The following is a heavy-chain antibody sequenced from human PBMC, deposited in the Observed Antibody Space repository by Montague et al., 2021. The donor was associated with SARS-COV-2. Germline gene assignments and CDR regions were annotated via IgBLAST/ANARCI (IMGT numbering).Heavy chain of an antibody. D-gene: IGHD2-15*01. Sequence: PALVKPTQTLTLTCTFSGFSLSTGGVGVGWIRQPPGKALEWLALIYWDDDKRYSPSLKSRLAITKDTSKNQVVLTMTNMDPVDTATYYCAHVGMACSVDSGYQKIEDRCFDLWGHGTLVTVSS. CDR3: AHVGMACSVDSGYQKIEDRCFDL. J-gene: IGHJ2*01. CDR2: IYWDDDK. CDR1: GFSLSTGGVG. V-gene: IGHV2-5*02.